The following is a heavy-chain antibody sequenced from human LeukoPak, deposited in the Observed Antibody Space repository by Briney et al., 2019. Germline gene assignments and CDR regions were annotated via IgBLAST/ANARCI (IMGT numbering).Heavy chain of an antibody. J-gene: IGHJ4*02. D-gene: IGHD2-15*01. CDR2: ISGDGDST. V-gene: IGHV3-43*02. Sequence: GGSLRLSCAASGFTFDDYAMHWVRQAPGKGLEWVSLISGDGDSTYYADSVKGRFTISRDNSKNSLYLQMNSLKTEDTALYYCAKDMWSGGSCYDYWGQGTLVTVSS. CDR3: AKDMWSGGSCYDY. CDR1: GFTFDDYA.